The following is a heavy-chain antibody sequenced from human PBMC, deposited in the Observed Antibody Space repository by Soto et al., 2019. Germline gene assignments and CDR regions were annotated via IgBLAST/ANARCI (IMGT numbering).Heavy chain of an antibody. V-gene: IGHV3-74*03. CDR1: GFTFRRYW. D-gene: IGHD3-22*01. CDR2: IDSDGTTT. J-gene: IGHJ4*02. Sequence: EVQVVESGGGLVQPGGSLRLSCVASGFTFRRYWMHWVRQAPGKGLVWVSRIDSDGTTTQYEDSVRGRFTISRDNAKNTLFLQMNSLRAEDTAVYYCARVGDSGYYLCPFDYWGQGTLVTVSS. CDR3: ARVGDSGYYLCPFDY.